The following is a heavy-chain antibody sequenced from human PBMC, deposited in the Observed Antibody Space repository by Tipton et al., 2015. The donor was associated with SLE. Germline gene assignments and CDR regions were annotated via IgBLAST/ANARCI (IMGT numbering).Heavy chain of an antibody. CDR1: GGSISSLY. J-gene: IGHJ3*02. D-gene: IGHD2-15*01. CDR3: ATGGYPDAFDM. CDR2: IYYSGST. Sequence: TLSLTCTFSGGSISSLYWNWIRQPPGKGLEWIGYIYYSGSTKYNPSLKSRITISEDTSKNQFSLKLSSVTAADTAVYYFATGGYPDAFDMWGQGTMVTVSS. V-gene: IGHV4-59*11.